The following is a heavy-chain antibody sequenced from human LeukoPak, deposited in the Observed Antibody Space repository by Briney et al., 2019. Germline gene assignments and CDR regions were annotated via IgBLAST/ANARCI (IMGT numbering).Heavy chain of an antibody. D-gene: IGHD3-10*01. CDR1: GGSISSYY. Sequence: SEILSLTCTVSGGSISSYYWSWIRQPPGKGLEWIGYIYYSGSTNYNPSLKSRVTISVDTSKNQFSLKLSSVTAADTAVYYCARDAFYYGSGRRPYNWFDPWGQGTLVTVSS. CDR2: IYYSGST. V-gene: IGHV4-59*01. CDR3: ARDAFYYGSGRRPYNWFDP. J-gene: IGHJ5*02.